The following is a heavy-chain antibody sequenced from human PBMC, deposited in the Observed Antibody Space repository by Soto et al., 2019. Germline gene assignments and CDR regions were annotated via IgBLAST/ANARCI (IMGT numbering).Heavy chain of an antibody. CDR1: GYTFTSYG. CDR3: ELIPAAIELGNYYYGMDV. D-gene: IGHD2-2*02. Sequence: QVQLVQSGAEVKKPGASVKVSCKASGYTFTSYGISWLRQAPGQGLEWMGWISAYNGNTNYAQKLQGRVTMTTDTSTSTAYMELRSLRSDDTAGYYCELIPAAIELGNYYYGMDVWGQGTTVTVSS. CDR2: ISAYNGNT. V-gene: IGHV1-18*01. J-gene: IGHJ6*02.